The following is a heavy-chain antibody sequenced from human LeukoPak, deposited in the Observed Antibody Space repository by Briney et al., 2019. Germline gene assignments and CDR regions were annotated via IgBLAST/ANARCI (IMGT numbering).Heavy chain of an antibody. CDR3: AKDRVLRSGEYTFDYMDV. Sequence: GGSLRLSCAASGFTFSSNYMSWVRQAPGKGLEWVSIIYSGGSTYYADSVKGRFTISRDNSKNTLYLQMNSLRAEDTAVYYCAKDRVLRSGEYTFDYMDVWGNGTTVTVSS. D-gene: IGHD3-3*01. CDR1: GFTFSSNY. CDR2: IYSGGST. V-gene: IGHV3-53*01. J-gene: IGHJ6*03.